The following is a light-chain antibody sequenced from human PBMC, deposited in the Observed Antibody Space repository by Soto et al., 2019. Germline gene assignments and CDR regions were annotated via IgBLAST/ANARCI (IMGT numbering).Light chain of an antibody. CDR2: ENT. CDR3: CLCGGMI. V-gene: IGLV2-23*01. CDR1: TSDVGTCSH. Sequence: QSALTQPASVSGSPGQSITISCTGPTSDVGTCSHVSWYQQHPGKAPKLIIHENTKRPSGISDRFSGSKSGNTASLTVSGLQAEDEANYYCCLCGGMIFGGGTKLTVL. J-gene: IGLJ2*01.